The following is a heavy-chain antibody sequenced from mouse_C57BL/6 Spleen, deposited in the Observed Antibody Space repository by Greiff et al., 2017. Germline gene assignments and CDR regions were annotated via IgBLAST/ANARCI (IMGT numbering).Heavy chain of an antibody. CDR2: IYPYNGIS. V-gene: IGHV1-31*01. Sequence: VQLQQPGPELVKPGASVKISCKASGYSFTGYYMHWVKQSHGHILDWIGNIYPYNGISSYNQKFQGKATLTVDKSSSTAYKERRSLSSEDSAVYYCARLTSNAAMDYWGQGTSVT. CDR1: GYSFTGYY. J-gene: IGHJ4*01. CDR3: ARLTSNAAMDY. D-gene: IGHD2-5*01.